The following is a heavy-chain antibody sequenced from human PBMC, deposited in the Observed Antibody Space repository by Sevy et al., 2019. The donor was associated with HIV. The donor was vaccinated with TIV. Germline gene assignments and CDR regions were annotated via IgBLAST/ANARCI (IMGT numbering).Heavy chain of an antibody. J-gene: IGHJ5*02. CDR1: GGSISSGGYS. CDR2: IYHSGST. V-gene: IGHV4-30-2*01. D-gene: IGHD2-2*01. Sequence: SETLSLTCAVSGGSISSGGYSWSWIRQPPGKGLEWIGYIYHSGSTYYNPSLKSRVTISVDRSKNQFSLKLSSVTAADTAVYYCARGNIVVVPAAIVWFDPWGQGTLVTVSS. CDR3: ARGNIVVVPAAIVWFDP.